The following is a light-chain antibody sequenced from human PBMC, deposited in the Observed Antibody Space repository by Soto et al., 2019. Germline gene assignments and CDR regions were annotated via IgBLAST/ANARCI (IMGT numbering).Light chain of an antibody. Sequence: EIVLTQSPGTLSFSPGERATLSCRASQTISSTSLAWYHQKPGQAPRLLIYGASSRATGIPDRFSGSGSGTDFTLTISRLEPEDFAVYYCQQYGSSPRTFGQGTKVEI. CDR1: QTISSTS. J-gene: IGKJ1*01. CDR3: QQYGSSPRT. V-gene: IGKV3-20*01. CDR2: GAS.